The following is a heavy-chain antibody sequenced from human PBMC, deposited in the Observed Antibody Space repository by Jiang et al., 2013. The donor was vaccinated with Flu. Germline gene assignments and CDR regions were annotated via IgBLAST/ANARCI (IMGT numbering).Heavy chain of an antibody. J-gene: IGHJ6*01. CDR1: EFTFRNYD. Sequence: VQLVESGGGLVQPGVSLRLSCAASEFTFRNYDIHWVRQATGKGLEWASTIGTAGDTYYPGSVKGRFTISRENAKNSLYLQMNSLRAEDTAVYYCARGAHFGMDVWGPRDHGHRLL. V-gene: IGHV3-13*01. CDR2: IGTAGDT. CDR3: ARGAHFGMDV.